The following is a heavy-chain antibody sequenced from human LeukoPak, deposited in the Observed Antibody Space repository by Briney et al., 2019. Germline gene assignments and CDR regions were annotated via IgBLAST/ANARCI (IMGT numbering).Heavy chain of an antibody. CDR1: GFTFSDYY. CDR2: ISSSGSTI. CDR3: ARANGWSYFDY. Sequence: GGSLRLSCAASGFTFSDYYMSWIRQAPGKGPEWVSYISSSGSTIYYADSVKGRFTISRDNAKNSLYLQVNSLRAEDTAVYYCARANGWSYFDYWGQGTLVTVSS. V-gene: IGHV3-11*01. D-gene: IGHD2-15*01. J-gene: IGHJ4*02.